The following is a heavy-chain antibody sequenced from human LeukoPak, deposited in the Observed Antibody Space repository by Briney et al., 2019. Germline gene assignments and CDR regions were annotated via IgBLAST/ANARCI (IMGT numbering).Heavy chain of an antibody. D-gene: IGHD3-16*01. CDR1: GGSISSSSCY. CDR2: IYYSGST. J-gene: IGHJ4*02. Sequence: SETLSLTCTVSGGSISSSSCYWGWIRQPPGKGLEWIGSIYYSGSTYYNPSLKSRVTISVDTSKNQFSLKLSSVTAADTAVYYCARLGSHEVYYFDYWGQGTLVTVSS. V-gene: IGHV4-39*01. CDR3: ARLGSHEVYYFDY.